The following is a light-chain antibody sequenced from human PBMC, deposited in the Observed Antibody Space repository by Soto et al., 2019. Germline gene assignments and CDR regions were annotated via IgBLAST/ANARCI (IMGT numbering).Light chain of an antibody. Sequence: DIQMTQSPSSLSAPLGDRVTITCRASRGFRKDLGWYKQKPGKAPKRLIYAASSLQSGVPSSFSGSGSGTEFTLTISSLQPEDFATYYCLQQNSYPLTFGGGTKVEIK. CDR3: LQQNSYPLT. J-gene: IGKJ4*01. CDR2: AAS. CDR1: RGFRKD. V-gene: IGKV1-17*01.